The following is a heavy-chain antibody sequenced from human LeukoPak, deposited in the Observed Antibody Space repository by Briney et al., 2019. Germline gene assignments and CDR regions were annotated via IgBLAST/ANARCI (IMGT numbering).Heavy chain of an antibody. J-gene: IGHJ4*02. D-gene: IGHD6-13*01. Sequence: GGSLRLSCAASGFTFSSYSMNWVRQAPGKGLVWVSRIHSDGGGTSYADSVKGRFTISRDNAKNTLYLQMNSLRAEDTAVYYCARGGSSWLDYWGQGTLVTVSS. CDR3: ARGGSSWLDY. CDR1: GFTFSSYS. V-gene: IGHV3-74*01. CDR2: IHSDGGGT.